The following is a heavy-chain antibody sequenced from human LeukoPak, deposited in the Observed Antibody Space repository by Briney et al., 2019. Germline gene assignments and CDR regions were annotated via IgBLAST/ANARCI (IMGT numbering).Heavy chain of an antibody. V-gene: IGHV4-59*12. Sequence: SETLSLTCTVSGGSISSYYWSWIRQPPGKGLEWIGYIYYTGNTYYNPSLKSRVTISVDTSKNQFSLKLSSVTAADTAVYYCARVGRYCSSTSCYPRWFDPWGQGTLVTVSS. CDR2: IYYTGNT. CDR1: GGSISSYY. CDR3: ARVGRYCSSTSCYPRWFDP. D-gene: IGHD2-2*01. J-gene: IGHJ5*02.